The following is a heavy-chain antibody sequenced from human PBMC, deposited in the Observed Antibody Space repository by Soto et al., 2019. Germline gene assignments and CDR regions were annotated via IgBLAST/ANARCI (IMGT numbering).Heavy chain of an antibody. Sequence: VGSLRLSCAASGFTFSGSAMHWVRQASGKGLEWVGRIRSKANSYATAYAASVKGRFTISRDDSKNTLYLQMNSLRAEDTAVYYCAKDDIWGMITFGGVLRSGMDVWGQGTTVTVSS. CDR1: GFTFSGSA. J-gene: IGHJ6*02. CDR2: IRSKANSYAT. V-gene: IGHV3-73*01. D-gene: IGHD3-16*01. CDR3: AKDDIWGMITFGGVLRSGMDV.